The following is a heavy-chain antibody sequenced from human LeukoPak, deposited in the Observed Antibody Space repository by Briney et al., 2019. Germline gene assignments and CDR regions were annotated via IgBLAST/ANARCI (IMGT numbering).Heavy chain of an antibody. CDR3: AKDPTDFDSSGQTYFDY. J-gene: IGHJ4*02. D-gene: IGHD3-22*01. CDR2: ISGSGGIT. CDR1: GFTFSSCA. V-gene: IGHV3-23*01. Sequence: LPGGSLRLSCAASGFTFSSCAMNWVRQAPGKGLEWVSGISGSGGITHYADSVRGRFTISRDNSKNTLYLQMNSLRAEDTAVYYCAKDPTDFDSSGQTYFDYWGQGSLVTVSS.